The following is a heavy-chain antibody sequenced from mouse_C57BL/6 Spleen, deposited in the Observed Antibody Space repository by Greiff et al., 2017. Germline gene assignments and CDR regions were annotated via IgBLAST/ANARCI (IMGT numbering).Heavy chain of an antibody. V-gene: IGHV3-6*01. Sequence: EVQLKESGPGLVKPSQSLSLTCSVTGYSITSGYYWNWIRQFPGNKLEWMGYISYDGSNNYNPSLKNRISITRDTSKNQFFLKLNSVTTEDTATYYCARDGGSSYWYFDVWGTGTTVTVSS. CDR3: ARDGGSSYWYFDV. J-gene: IGHJ1*03. CDR1: GYSITSGYY. D-gene: IGHD1-1*01. CDR2: ISYDGSN.